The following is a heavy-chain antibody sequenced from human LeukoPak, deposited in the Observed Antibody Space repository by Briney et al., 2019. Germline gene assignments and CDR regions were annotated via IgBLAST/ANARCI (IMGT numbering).Heavy chain of an antibody. CDR1: GFTFSNNY. CDR3: ARDGTTIDY. V-gene: IGHV3-7*01. Sequence: GGSLRLSCSASGFTFSNNYMSWVRQAPGKGLEWVANIKEDGSEKYYVDSVNGRFTISRDNAENSLYLQMNSLRAGDRAVYYCARDGTTIDYWGQGTLVTVSS. J-gene: IGHJ4*02. D-gene: IGHD1-7*01. CDR2: IKEDGSEK.